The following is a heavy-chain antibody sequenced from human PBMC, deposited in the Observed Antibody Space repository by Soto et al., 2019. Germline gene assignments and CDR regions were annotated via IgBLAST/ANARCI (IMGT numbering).Heavy chain of an antibody. V-gene: IGHV4-59*08. CDR2: IYYSGST. CDR3: AGPLMITFGGVIVDHDAFDI. Sequence: PSETLSLTCTVSGCSISSYYWSWIRQPPGKGLEWIGYIYYSGSTNYNPSLKSRVTISVDTSKNQFSLKLSSVTAADTAVYYCAGPLMITFGGVIVDHDAFDIWGQGTMVTVSS. D-gene: IGHD3-16*02. J-gene: IGHJ3*02. CDR1: GCSISSYY.